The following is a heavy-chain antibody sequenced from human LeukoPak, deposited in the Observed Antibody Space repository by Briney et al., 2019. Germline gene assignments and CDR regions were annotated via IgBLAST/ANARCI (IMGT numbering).Heavy chain of an antibody. V-gene: IGHV3-7*01. CDR1: GFTFSSYW. CDR2: IKQDGSEK. J-gene: IGHJ6*02. D-gene: IGHD1-26*01. CDR3: ARDQVPPRYSYYGMDV. Sequence: GGSLRLSCAASGFTFSSYWMSWVRQAPGKGLEGVANIKQDGSEKYYVDSVKGRFTISRDNAKNSLYLQMNSLRAEDTAVYYCARDQVPPRYSYYGMDVWGQGTTVTVSS.